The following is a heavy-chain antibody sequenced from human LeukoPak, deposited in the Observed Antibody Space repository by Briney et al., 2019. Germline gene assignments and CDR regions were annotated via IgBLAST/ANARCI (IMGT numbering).Heavy chain of an antibody. CDR1: GGSISSYY. CDR3: ERLPDYYDSNGYYFDY. J-gene: IGHJ4*02. Sequence: SETLSLTCTVSGGSISSYYWSWIRQPPGKGLEWIGYIYYSGSTNYNPSLKSRVTISVDTSKNQFSLKLSSVTAADTAVYYCERLPDYYDSNGYYFDYWGQGTLVTVSS. V-gene: IGHV4-59*01. CDR2: IYYSGST. D-gene: IGHD3-22*01.